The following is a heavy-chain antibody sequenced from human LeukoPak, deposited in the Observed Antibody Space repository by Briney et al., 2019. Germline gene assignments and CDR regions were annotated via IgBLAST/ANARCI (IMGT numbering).Heavy chain of an antibody. J-gene: IGHJ4*02. CDR2: ISSSGSTI. Sequence: SGGSLRLSCAASGFTFSSYEMNWVRQAPGKGLEWVSYISSSGSTIYYADSVKGRFTISRDNAKNSLYLQMNSLRAEDTAVYYCARIFSSGWGDDYWGQGTLVTVSS. CDR1: GFTFSSYE. V-gene: IGHV3-48*03. D-gene: IGHD6-19*01. CDR3: ARIFSSGWGDDY.